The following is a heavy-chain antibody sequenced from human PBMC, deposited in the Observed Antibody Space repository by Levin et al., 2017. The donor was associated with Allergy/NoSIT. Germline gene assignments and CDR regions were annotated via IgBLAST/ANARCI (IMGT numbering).Heavy chain of an antibody. CDR3: ARGQALWN. Sequence: TFSSYWMHWVRPAPGKGLEWVANIEQDGSEKYYVDSVKGRFTISRDNAKNSLYLQMNSLRAEDTAVYYCARGQALWNWGQGTLVTVSS. CDR1: TFSSYW. J-gene: IGHJ4*02. V-gene: IGHV3-7*01. D-gene: IGHD3-3*01. CDR2: IEQDGSEK.